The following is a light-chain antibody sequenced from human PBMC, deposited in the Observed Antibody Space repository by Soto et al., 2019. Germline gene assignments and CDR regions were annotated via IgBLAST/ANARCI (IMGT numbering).Light chain of an antibody. CDR1: LSVSSY. J-gene: IGKJ5*01. V-gene: IGKV3-11*01. Sequence: LTQSPATLSLSPGERATLSCRTSLSVSSYLAWYQQKPGQAPRLLIYGASSWASGIPARFSGSGSGTDFNLTISSIEPEDVAVYYCQQRQYWPPITFGQGTRLEIK. CDR3: QQRQYWPPIT. CDR2: GAS.